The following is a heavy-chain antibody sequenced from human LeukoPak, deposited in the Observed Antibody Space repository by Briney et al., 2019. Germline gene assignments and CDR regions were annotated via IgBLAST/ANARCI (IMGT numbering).Heavy chain of an antibody. Sequence: PSGTLSLTCIGSGGSSSSYYWSWLRQPAGKGLEGIGQIHTSGSTNYNPSLKSRVAMSVDTSKNQFSLELSSVTAADTAVYYCAGKAQTTGWSFDYWGQGALVTVSS. CDR3: AGKAQTTGWSFDY. J-gene: IGHJ4*02. V-gene: IGHV4-4*07. D-gene: IGHD6-19*01. CDR1: GGSSSSYY. CDR2: IHTSGST.